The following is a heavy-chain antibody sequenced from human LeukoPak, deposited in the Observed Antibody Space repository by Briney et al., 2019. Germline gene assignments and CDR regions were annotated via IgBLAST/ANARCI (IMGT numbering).Heavy chain of an antibody. V-gene: IGHV3-30-3*01. CDR1: GFTFSTHS. D-gene: IGHD3-10*01. Sequence: GGSLRLSCAASGFTFSTHSMHWVRQAPGKGLEWVAIIPYDGGIKYYADSVKGRFTIARDNSKNTLYLQMNSLRIEDTAVYYCARRVEGRGSYHNYAMDVWGQGATVTVSS. CDR3: ARRVEGRGSYHNYAMDV. CDR2: IPYDGGIK. J-gene: IGHJ6*02.